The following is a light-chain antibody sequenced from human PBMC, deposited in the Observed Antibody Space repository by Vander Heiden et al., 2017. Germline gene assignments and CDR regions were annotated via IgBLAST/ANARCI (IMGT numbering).Light chain of an antibody. V-gene: IGKV4-1*01. CDR1: QSVLYSSHNKNY. J-gene: IGKJ1*01. Sequence: DIVMTQSPDSLAVSVGERATINCKSSQSVLYSSHNKNYLAWYQQKPGQPPKLLIYWASTRESGVPDRFSGSGSGTDFTLTISSLQAEDVAVYYCQQYYSTPPTFGQGTKVEIK. CDR3: QQYYSTPPT. CDR2: WAS.